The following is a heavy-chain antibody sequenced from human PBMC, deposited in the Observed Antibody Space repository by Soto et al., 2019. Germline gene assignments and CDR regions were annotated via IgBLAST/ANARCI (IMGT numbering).Heavy chain of an antibody. CDR2: ISANDVGT. CDR1: GFTLRNYA. J-gene: IGHJ4*02. D-gene: IGHD1-20*01. CDR3: AKAKNDYNWDNRPPFDY. Sequence: GGSLRLSCEASGFTLRNYAMTWVRQAPGKGLEWVSLISANDVGTYYAESVKTRFTISTDQSRNTVYLQMDSLRADDTAIYYCAKAKNDYNWDNRPPFDYWGQGTFVTVYS. V-gene: IGHV3-23*01.